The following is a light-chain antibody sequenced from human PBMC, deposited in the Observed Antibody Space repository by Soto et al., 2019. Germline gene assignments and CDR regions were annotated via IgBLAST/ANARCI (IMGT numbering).Light chain of an antibody. V-gene: IGKV3-20*01. J-gene: IGKJ2*01. CDR2: GAS. CDR1: QSVSSSY. Sequence: EIVLTQSPGTLSLSTGERATLSCRASQSVSSSYLAWYQQKPGQAPRLLIYGASSRATGIPDRFSGSGSGTDFTLTISRLEPEDFAVYYCQQYGSSPVYTFGQGTKLEIE. CDR3: QQYGSSPVYT.